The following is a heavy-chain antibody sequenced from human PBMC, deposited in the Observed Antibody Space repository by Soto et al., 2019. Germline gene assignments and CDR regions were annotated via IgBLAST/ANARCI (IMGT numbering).Heavy chain of an antibody. D-gene: IGHD2-2*01. J-gene: IGHJ6*03. CDR1: GFTFSRYS. CDR3: ARARSEDIVVVPAAMALYYYYYYMDV. CDR2: ISSSSSYI. V-gene: IGHV3-21*01. Sequence: PGGSLRLSCAASGFTFSRYSMNWVRQAPGKGLEWVSSISSSSSYIYYADSVKGRLTISRDNAKNSLYLQMNSLRAEDTAVYYCARARSEDIVVVPAAMALYYYYYYMDVWGKGTTVTVSS.